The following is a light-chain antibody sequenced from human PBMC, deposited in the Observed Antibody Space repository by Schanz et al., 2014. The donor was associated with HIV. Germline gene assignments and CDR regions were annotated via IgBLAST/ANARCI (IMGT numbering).Light chain of an antibody. Sequence: IVLPQTPLSLPVTLGQPASISCRSSQSLVRSDGNTYLSWLQQRPGQPPRLLIYKISHRFSGVPDRFSGSGSGTDFTLKISRVEAEDVGVYYCMQATQFPPLTFGGGTKVEIK. J-gene: IGKJ4*01. CDR2: KIS. V-gene: IGKV2-24*01. CDR1: QSLVRSDGNTY. CDR3: MQATQFPPLT.